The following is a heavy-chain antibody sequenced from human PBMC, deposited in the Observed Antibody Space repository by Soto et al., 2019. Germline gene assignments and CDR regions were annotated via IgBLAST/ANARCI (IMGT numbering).Heavy chain of an antibody. CDR2: IATYDDKT. V-gene: IGHV1-18*01. J-gene: IGHJ4*02. D-gene: IGHD3-10*01. CDR3: VRDLDGSGSYYTDY. Sequence: QVQLVQSGTEVKKPGASVQVSCKGSGYTFTGYGITWVRQAPGQGLEWMGRIATYDDKTNYAQKLQGRVTRTTDTSTSTAYMELKSLRSDDTAVYYCVRDLDGSGSYYTDYWGQGTLVTVSS. CDR1: GYTFTGYG.